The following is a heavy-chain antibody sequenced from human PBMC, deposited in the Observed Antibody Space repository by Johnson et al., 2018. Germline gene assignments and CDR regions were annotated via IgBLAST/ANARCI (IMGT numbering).Heavy chain of an antibody. D-gene: IGHD3-22*01. J-gene: IGHJ6*03. CDR2: ISSGGST. CDR3: ARDSGYYDSSLRYYYYDMED. Sequence: VQLVESGGGLVKPGGSLRLSCAASGFTVSSNYMSWVRQAPGKGLEWVSVISSGGSTYYADSVKGRFTIFRGNAKNTLYLQMNSLGAEDTAVYYGARDSGYYDSSLRYYYYDMEDWGKGTTVTVSS. V-gene: IGHV3-53*01. CDR1: GFTVSSNY.